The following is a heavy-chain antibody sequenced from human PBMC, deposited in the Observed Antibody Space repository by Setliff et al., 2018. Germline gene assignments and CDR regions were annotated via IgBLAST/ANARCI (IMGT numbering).Heavy chain of an antibody. Sequence: PGGSLRLSCAASVFTFSNAWMCWIRQAPGKGLEWVGRIKRKTDGGTTGYAAPVKGRFTISRDDSKNTLYLQMNSLKTEDTAIYYCVKLIPQAISSDPWGQGTLVTVSS. CDR3: VKLIPQAISSDP. CDR1: VFTFSNAW. V-gene: IGHV3-15*01. J-gene: IGHJ5*02. D-gene: IGHD3-10*01. CDR2: IKRKTDGGTT.